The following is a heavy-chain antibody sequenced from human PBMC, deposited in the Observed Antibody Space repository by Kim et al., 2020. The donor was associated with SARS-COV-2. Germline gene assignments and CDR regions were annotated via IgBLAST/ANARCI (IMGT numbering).Heavy chain of an antibody. CDR1: GFTFSSYS. V-gene: IGHV3-21*01. CDR2: ISSSSSYI. CDR3: ARGAPGYYGSGSYRGGYYCYYGMGV. J-gene: IGHJ6*02. D-gene: IGHD3-10*01. Sequence: GGSLRLSCAASGFTFSSYSMNWVRQAPGKGLEWVSSISSSSSYIYYADSVKGRFTISRDNAKNSLYLQMNSLRAEDTAVYYCARGAPGYYGSGSYRGGYYCYYGMGVWGQGTTVTVSS.